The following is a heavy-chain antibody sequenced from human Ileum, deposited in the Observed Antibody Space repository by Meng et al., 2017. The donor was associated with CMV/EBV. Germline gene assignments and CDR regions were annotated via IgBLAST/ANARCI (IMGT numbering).Heavy chain of an antibody. CDR3: ARDTYYYDSSGPDAFDI. CDR2: INHSGST. Sequence: SETLSLTCAVYGGSFSGYYWSWIRQPPGKGLEWMREINHSGSTNYKPSLKSRVTISVDTSKNQFSLKLSSVTAADTAVYYCARDTYYYDSSGPDAFDIWGQGTMVTVSS. J-gene: IGHJ3*02. V-gene: IGHV4-34*01. CDR1: GGSFSGYY. D-gene: IGHD3-22*01.